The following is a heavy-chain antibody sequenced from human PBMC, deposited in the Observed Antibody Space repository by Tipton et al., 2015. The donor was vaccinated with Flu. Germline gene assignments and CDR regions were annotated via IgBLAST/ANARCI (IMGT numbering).Heavy chain of an antibody. CDR1: SGSIRSTNYF. J-gene: IGHJ4*02. V-gene: IGHV4-39*01. CDR3: ARLSYYDVDLKNFYFDY. CDR2: IYPSGTT. Sequence: TLSLTCTVSSGSIRSTNYFCAWIRQPPGKRLELIGSIYPSGTTYYNPSLKSRVTISVDTSKSQFSLKLRSVTGADTAVYYCARLSYYDVDLKNFYFDYWGQGALVTVSS. D-gene: IGHD3-10*02.